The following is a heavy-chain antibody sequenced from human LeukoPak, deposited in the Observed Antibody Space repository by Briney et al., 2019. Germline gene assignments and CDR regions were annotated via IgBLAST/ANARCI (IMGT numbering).Heavy chain of an antibody. V-gene: IGHV3-23*01. Sequence: GGSLRLSCAASGFTFSSYVMSWVRQAPGKGLEWVSGISGSGNNTYQADSVKGRFTISRDNSKTTLYLQMNSLRAEDTAVYYCAKDNHRDIVVVPADYWGQGTLVTVSS. CDR3: AKDNHRDIVVVPADY. CDR1: GFTFSSYV. J-gene: IGHJ4*02. CDR2: ISGSGNNT. D-gene: IGHD2-2*01.